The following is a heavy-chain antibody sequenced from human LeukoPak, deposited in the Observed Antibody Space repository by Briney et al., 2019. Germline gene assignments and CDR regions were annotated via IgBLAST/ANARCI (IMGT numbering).Heavy chain of an antibody. D-gene: IGHD3-16*01. V-gene: IGHV1-69*01. CDR1: GGTFSSYA. Sequence: ASVKVSCKASGGTFSSYATSWVRQAPGQGLEWMGGIIPIFGTANYAQKFQGRVTITADESTSTAYMELSSLRSEDTAAYYCARGGGDYVWGYFDLWGRGTLVTVSS. J-gene: IGHJ2*01. CDR3: ARGGGDYVWGYFDL. CDR2: IIPIFGTA.